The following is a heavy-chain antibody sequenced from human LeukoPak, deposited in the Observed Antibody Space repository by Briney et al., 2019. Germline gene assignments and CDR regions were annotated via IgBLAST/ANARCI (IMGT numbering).Heavy chain of an antibody. J-gene: IGHJ6*02. CDR3: AGGFMVRGVPYGMDV. V-gene: IGHV4-59*12. CDR2: IYHSGST. Sequence: SETLSLTCSVSGGSISRYYWSWIRQPPGKGLEWIGYIYHSGSTNSNPSLKTRLTISLDTSKNQFSLKLSSVTAADTAVYYCAGGFMVRGVPYGMDVWGQGTTVTVSS. CDR1: GGSISRYY. D-gene: IGHD3-10*01.